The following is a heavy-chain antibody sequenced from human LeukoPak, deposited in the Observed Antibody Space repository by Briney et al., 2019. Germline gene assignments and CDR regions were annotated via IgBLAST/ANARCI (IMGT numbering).Heavy chain of an antibody. CDR1: GFTFSSYA. D-gene: IGHD6-13*01. V-gene: IGHV3-23*01. Sequence: GGSLRLSCAASGFTFSSYAMSWVRQTPGKGLEWVSTISGSGGSTYYADSVKGRFTISRDNAKNSLYLQMNSLRAEDTAVYYCARGRSIAAAGYYYYMDVWGKGTTVTVSS. J-gene: IGHJ6*03. CDR2: ISGSGGST. CDR3: ARGRSIAAAGYYYYMDV.